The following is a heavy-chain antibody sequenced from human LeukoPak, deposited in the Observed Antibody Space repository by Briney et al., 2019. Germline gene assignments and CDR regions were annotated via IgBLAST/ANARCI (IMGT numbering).Heavy chain of an antibody. D-gene: IGHD3-10*01. J-gene: IGHJ4*02. Sequence: PGGSLRLSCAASGFTFSDYYMSWIRQAPGKGLEWVSYISSTSSYINYADSVKGRFTISRDNAKNSLFLQMNSLRAEDTAVYYCAKRASGSGTSLYYFDYWGQGTLVTVSS. V-gene: IGHV3-11*03. CDR1: GFTFSDYY. CDR3: AKRASGSGTSLYYFDY. CDR2: ISSTSSYI.